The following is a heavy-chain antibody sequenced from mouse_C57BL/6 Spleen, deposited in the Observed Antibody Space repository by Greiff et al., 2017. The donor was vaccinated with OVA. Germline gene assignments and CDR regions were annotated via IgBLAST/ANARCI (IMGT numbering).Heavy chain of an antibody. CDR1: GYTFTDYE. CDR2: IDPETGGT. Sequence: VQLQQSGAELVRPGASVTLSCKASGYTFTDYEMHWVKQTPVHGLEWIGAIDPETGGTAYNQKFKGKAILTADKSSSTAYMELRSLTSEDSAVYYCTRHHHGAMDYWGQGTSVTVSS. V-gene: IGHV1-15*01. J-gene: IGHJ4*01. CDR3: TRHHHGAMDY.